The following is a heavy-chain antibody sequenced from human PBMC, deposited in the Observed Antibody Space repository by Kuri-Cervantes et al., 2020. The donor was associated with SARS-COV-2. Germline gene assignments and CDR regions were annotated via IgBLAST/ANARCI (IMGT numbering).Heavy chain of an antibody. V-gene: IGHV3-21*01. J-gene: IGHJ4*02. D-gene: IGHD6-19*01. CDR3: ARDGGIAVAAHFDY. CDR1: GFTFSSYN. CDR2: ISSSSSYI. Sequence: GGSLRLSCAASGFTFSSYNMNWVRQAPGKGLEWVSSISSSSSYIYYADSVKGRFTISRDNAKNSLYLQMNSLRAEDTAVYYCARDGGIAVAAHFDYWGQGTRVNGAS.